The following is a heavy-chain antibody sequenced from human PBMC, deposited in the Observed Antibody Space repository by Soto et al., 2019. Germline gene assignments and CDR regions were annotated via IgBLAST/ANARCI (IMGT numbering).Heavy chain of an antibody. CDR1: GGSITGHY. Sequence: SETLSLTCTVSGGSITGHYWSWIRQPAGKGLEWIGRIYTTGTTNYNPSLKSRVTMSVDTSKNQISLSLTSVTAADTAVYYCARTKVRALTAGESDPWGQGTQVTVS. J-gene: IGHJ5*02. D-gene: IGHD3-16*01. CDR2: IYTTGTT. CDR3: ARTKVRALTAGESDP. V-gene: IGHV4-4*07.